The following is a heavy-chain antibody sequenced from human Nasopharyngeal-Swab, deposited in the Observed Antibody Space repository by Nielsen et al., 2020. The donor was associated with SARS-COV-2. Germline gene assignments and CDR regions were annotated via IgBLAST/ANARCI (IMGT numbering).Heavy chain of an antibody. Sequence: GESLKISCAASGFTFSSYEMNWVRQAPGKGLEWVSYISSSGSTIYYADSVKGRFTISRDNAKNSLYLQMNSLRAEDTAVYYCARTNPTHMVRGYHTGGGLGYWGQGTLVTVSS. J-gene: IGHJ4*02. CDR1: GFTFSSYE. D-gene: IGHD3-10*01. CDR3: ARTNPTHMVRGYHTGGGLGY. CDR2: ISSSGSTI. V-gene: IGHV3-48*03.